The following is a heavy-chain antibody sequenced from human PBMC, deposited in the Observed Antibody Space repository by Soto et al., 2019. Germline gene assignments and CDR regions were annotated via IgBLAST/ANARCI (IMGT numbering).Heavy chain of an antibody. D-gene: IGHD4-17*01. CDR1: GNTFSTYT. CDR3: ARGHNDYEDY. CDR2: VIPHFDKT. V-gene: IGHV1-69*08. J-gene: IGHJ4*02. Sequence: QVPLVQSGPEVKKPGSSVKVSCKASGNTFSTYTINWVRQAPGQGLEWLGRVIPHFDKTDYAQKFQGRVTITADKSTSTDYLELGSLRSEDTAVYYCARGHNDYEDYWAQGTLVTVSS.